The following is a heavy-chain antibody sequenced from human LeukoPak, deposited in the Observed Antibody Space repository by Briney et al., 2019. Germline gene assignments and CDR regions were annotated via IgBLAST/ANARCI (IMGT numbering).Heavy chain of an antibody. V-gene: IGHV3-21*05. CDR3: AVALSGSYVYYHTMDV. Sequence: GGSLRLSCAASGFTFSRYGMHWVRQAPGKGLEWVSYITNRGTYTNYADSVKGRFTISRDNAKNSLFLQMNNLGAEDTAVYYCAVALSGSYVYYHTMDVWGQGTTVTVSS. D-gene: IGHD3-10*01. CDR1: GFTFSRYG. J-gene: IGHJ6*02. CDR2: ITNRGTYT.